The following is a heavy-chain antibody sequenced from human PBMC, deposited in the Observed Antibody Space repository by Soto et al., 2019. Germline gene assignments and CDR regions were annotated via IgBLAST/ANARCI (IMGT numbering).Heavy chain of an antibody. CDR2: INPNSGGT. CDR1: GYTFTGYY. D-gene: IGHD5-18*01. J-gene: IGHJ6*02. CDR3: ARGSSYGYFGYYYYYGMDV. Sequence: ASVKVSCKASGYTFTGYYMHWVRQAPGQGLEWMGWINPNSGGTNYAQKFQGWVTMTRDTSISTAYMELSRLRSDDTAVYYCARGSSYGYFGYYYYYGMDVWGQGTTVTVSS. V-gene: IGHV1-2*04.